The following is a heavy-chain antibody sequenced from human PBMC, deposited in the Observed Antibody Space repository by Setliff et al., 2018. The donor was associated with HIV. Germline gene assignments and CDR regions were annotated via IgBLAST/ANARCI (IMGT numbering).Heavy chain of an antibody. CDR3: ARCGAGEWHLYMDV. CDR1: GYTFTTYG. Sequence: ASVKVSCKASGYTFTTYGITWVRQAPGQGLEWMGWISTYNGNTNYAQKFQGRVTMTRDTSTSTVYMELSSLRSEDTAVYYCARCGAGEWHLYMDVWGKGTAVTVSS. CDR2: ISTYNGNT. V-gene: IGHV1-18*01. D-gene: IGHD3-16*01. J-gene: IGHJ6*03.